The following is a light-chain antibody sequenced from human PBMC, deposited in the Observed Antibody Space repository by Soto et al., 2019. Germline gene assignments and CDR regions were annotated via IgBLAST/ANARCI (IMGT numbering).Light chain of an antibody. J-gene: IGLJ2*01. CDR1: RSNIAANT. CDR2: RND. V-gene: IGLV1-47*01. CDR3: AAWDDSLSGVV. Sequence: QSVLTQPPSASGAPGQRVTISCSGSRSNIAANTVNWYQQFPGTAPKLLIYRNDQRPSGVPDRFSGSMSGTAASLAIGGLRSEDEADYYCAAWDDSLSGVVFGGGTKLTVL.